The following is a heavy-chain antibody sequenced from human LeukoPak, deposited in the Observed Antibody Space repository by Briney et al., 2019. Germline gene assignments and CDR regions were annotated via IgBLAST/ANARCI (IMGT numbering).Heavy chain of an antibody. V-gene: IGHV3-23*01. Sequence: GGSLRLSCAASGFTFSSFAMSWVRQAPGKGLEWVSGFSETNSGIYYADSVKGRFTISRDKSKNTLYLQMNSLRAEDTAVYYCAKDLSLYCGGDCYRNEFYFDYWGQGTLVTVSS. J-gene: IGHJ4*02. D-gene: IGHD2-21*02. CDR2: FSETNSGI. CDR3: AKDLSLYCGGDCYRNEFYFDY. CDR1: GFTFSSFA.